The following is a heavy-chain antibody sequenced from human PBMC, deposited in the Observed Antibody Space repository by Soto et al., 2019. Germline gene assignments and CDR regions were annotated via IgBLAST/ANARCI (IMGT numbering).Heavy chain of an antibody. CDR2: IIPISGTA. V-gene: IGHV1-69*01. Sequence: QVQLVQSGAEVKKPGSSVKVSCKASGGTFSSYAISCVRQAPGQGLEWVGGIIPISGTANYAQKCQGRVTITADESTSTAYMELRSLRSEDTAVYYCARSQGSSTSLEIYYYYYYGMDVWGQGTTVTVSS. CDR1: GGTFSSYA. D-gene: IGHD2-2*01. CDR3: ARSQGSSTSLEIYYYYYYGMDV. J-gene: IGHJ6*02.